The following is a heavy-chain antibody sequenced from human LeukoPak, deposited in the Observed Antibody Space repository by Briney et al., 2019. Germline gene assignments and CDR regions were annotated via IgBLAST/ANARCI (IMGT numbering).Heavy chain of an antibody. J-gene: IGHJ4*02. D-gene: IGHD1-20*01. CDR2: IIPIFGTA. CDR1: GGTFSSYA. CDR3: ARETPGGITGTTLGY. V-gene: IGHV1-69*05. Sequence: SVKASCKASGGTFSSYAISWVRQAPGQGLEWMGGIIPIFGTANYAQKFQGRVTITTDESTSTAYMELSSLRSEDTAVYYCARETPGGITGTTLGYWGQGTLVTVSS.